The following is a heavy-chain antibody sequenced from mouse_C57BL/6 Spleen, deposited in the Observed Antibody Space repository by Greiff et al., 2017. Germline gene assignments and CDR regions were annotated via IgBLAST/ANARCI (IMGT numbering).Heavy chain of an antibody. J-gene: IGHJ2*01. V-gene: IGHV1-55*01. D-gene: IGHD2-13*01. CDR3: EREGRDGDSRNFDY. Sequence: QVQLQQPGAELVKPGASVKLSCKASGYTFTSYWITWVKQRPGHGLEWIGEIYPGSGSTNYNEKFKSKATLTVDTSSSTAYMQLSRRTSEYAAVYYCEREGRDGDSRNFDYWGQGTTLTVSS. CDR1: GYTFTSYW. CDR2: IYPGSGST.